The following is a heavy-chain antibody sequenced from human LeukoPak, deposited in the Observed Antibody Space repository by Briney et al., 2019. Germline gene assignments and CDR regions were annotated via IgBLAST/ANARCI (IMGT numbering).Heavy chain of an antibody. Sequence: SETLSLTCAVYGGSFSGYYWSWIRQPPGKGLEWIGEINHSGSTNYNPSLKSRVTISVDTSKNQFSLKLSSVAAADTAVYYCARGSSSGWYRGYFQHWGQGTLVTVSS. D-gene: IGHD6-19*01. CDR3: ARGSSSGWYRGYFQH. CDR1: GGSFSGYY. CDR2: INHSGST. V-gene: IGHV4-34*01. J-gene: IGHJ1*01.